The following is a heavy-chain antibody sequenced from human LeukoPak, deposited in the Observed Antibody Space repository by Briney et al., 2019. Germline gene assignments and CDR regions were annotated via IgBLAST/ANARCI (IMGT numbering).Heavy chain of an antibody. CDR3: AKGVSGVLGGVDY. V-gene: IGHV3-30*18. D-gene: IGHD3-16*02. Sequence: PGGSLRLSCAASGFTFSSYGMHWVRQAPGKGLEWVALISYDGSNKYYADSVKGRFTISRDNSKNTLYLQMNSLRAEDTAVYYCAKGVSGVLGGVDYWGQGTLVTVSS. CDR1: GFTFSSYG. J-gene: IGHJ4*02. CDR2: ISYDGSNK.